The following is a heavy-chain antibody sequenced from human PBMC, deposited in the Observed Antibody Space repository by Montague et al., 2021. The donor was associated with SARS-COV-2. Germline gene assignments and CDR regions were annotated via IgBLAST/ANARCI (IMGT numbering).Heavy chain of an antibody. D-gene: IGHD3-10*01. CDR3: ARLRDGVVPSPILGVGPYYSYYYMDV. J-gene: IGHJ6*03. V-gene: IGHV4-34*01. CDR1: GTSFSGYY. Sequence: ETLSLTCAVHGTSFSGYYWNWIRQPPGKGLEWIGEINHGGSTKYSPSPKSRLTISADTSKNQFSLKLTSVAAADTAVYYCARLRDGVVPSPILGVGPYYSYYYMDVWGRGTTVTVSS. CDR2: INHGGST.